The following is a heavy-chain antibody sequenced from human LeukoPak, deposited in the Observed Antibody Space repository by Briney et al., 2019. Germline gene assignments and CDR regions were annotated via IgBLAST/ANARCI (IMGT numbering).Heavy chain of an antibody. Sequence: PGGSLRLSCAASGFTFSSYAMSWVRQASGKGLEWVSAISGSGGSTYYADSLKGRFTISRDNAKNSLYLQMNSLRAEDTAVYYCARGGPRDGYDYWGQGTLVTVSS. V-gene: IGHV3-23*01. CDR3: ARGGPRDGYDY. CDR1: GFTFSSYA. CDR2: ISGSGGST. J-gene: IGHJ4*02. D-gene: IGHD5-18*01.